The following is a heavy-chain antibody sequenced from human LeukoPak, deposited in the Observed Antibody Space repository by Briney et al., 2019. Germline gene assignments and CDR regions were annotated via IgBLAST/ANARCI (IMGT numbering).Heavy chain of an antibody. CDR2: MNPNSGNT. D-gene: IGHD3-10*01. CDR3: ARGEGMVRGVIDFDY. Sequence: ASVKVSCKASGYTFTSYDINWVRQTTGQGLEWMGWMNPNSGNTGYAQKFQGRVTMTRNTSISTAYMELSSLRSEDTAVYYCARGEGMVRGVIDFDYWGQGTLVTVSS. V-gene: IGHV1-8*01. J-gene: IGHJ4*02. CDR1: GYTFTSYD.